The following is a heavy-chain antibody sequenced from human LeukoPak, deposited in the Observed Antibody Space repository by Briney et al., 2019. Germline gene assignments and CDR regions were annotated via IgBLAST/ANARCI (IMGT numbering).Heavy chain of an antibody. CDR1: GFTFSSYW. V-gene: IGHV3-74*01. Sequence: GGSLRLSCAASGFTFSSYWMHWVRQVPGKGLVWVSRINRDGSSTSYADSVKGRFTISRDSAKNTLYLQMNSLTAEDTAVYYCARGGEYSYGLFDFWGQGTLVTVSS. D-gene: IGHD5-18*01. CDR2: INRDGSST. CDR3: ARGGEYSYGLFDF. J-gene: IGHJ4*02.